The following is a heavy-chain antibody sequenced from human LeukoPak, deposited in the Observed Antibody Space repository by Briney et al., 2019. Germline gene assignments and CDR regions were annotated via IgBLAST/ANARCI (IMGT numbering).Heavy chain of an antibody. CDR3: ARESAYDYSNYVSWFDP. V-gene: IGHV3-21*01. D-gene: IGHD4-11*01. Sequence: GGSVRLSCAASGFAFSSYSMNWVRQAPGKGLEWVSSISSSSSYIYYADSVKGRFTISRDNAKNSLYLQMNSLRAEDTAVYYCARESAYDYSNYVSWFDPWGQGTLVTVSS. CDR1: GFAFSSYS. CDR2: ISSSSSYI. J-gene: IGHJ5*02.